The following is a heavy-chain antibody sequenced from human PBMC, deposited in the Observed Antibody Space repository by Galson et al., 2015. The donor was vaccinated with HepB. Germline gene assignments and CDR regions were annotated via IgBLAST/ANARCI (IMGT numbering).Heavy chain of an antibody. J-gene: IGHJ6*02. CDR2: IIPILDIA. Sequence: SVKVSCKASGGTFSNYAIVWVRQAPGQGLEWMGRIIPILDIANYAQKFQGGVTITADKSTSTTYMELRSLRSDDTAVYYCARREMATHYYYYGMDVWGQGTTVTVSS. D-gene: IGHD5-24*01. CDR1: GGTFSNYA. CDR3: ARREMATHYYYYGMDV. V-gene: IGHV1-69*04.